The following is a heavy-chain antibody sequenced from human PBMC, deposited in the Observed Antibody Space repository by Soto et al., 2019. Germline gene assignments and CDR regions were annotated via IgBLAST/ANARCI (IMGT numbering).Heavy chain of an antibody. CDR1: GGSISSGGYY. Sequence: PSETLSLTCTVSGGSISSGGYYWSWIRQHPGKGLEWIGYIYYSGSTYYNPSLKSRVTISVDTSKNQFSLKLSSVTAADTAVYYCARDGRGYGTFFDYWGQGTLVTVSS. J-gene: IGHJ4*02. V-gene: IGHV4-31*03. CDR3: ARDGRGYGTFFDY. CDR2: IYYSGST. D-gene: IGHD5-18*01.